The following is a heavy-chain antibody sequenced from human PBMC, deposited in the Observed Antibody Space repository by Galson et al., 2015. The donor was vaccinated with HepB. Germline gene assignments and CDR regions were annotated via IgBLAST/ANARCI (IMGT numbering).Heavy chain of an antibody. V-gene: IGHV2-5*01. CDR2: IYWNDDK. CDR3: ARDYYYDSSGYPRARHPRLDY. Sequence: PALVKPTQTLTLTCTFSGFSLSTSGVGVGWIRQPPGKALEWLALIYWNDDKRYSPSLKSRLTITKDTSKNQVVLTMTNMDPVDTATYYCARDYYYDSSGYPRARHPRLDYWGQGTLVTVSS. J-gene: IGHJ4*02. CDR1: GFSLSTSGVG. D-gene: IGHD3-22*01.